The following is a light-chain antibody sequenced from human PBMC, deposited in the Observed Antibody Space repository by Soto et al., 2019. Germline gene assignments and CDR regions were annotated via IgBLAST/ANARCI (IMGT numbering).Light chain of an antibody. Sequence: QSALTQPASVSGSPGQSIAISCTGSGSDVGGYNYVSWYQQQPGKAPKLMIYQVTNRPSGVSNRFSGSRSGNTASLTISGLQAEDEADYYCSSYTDSSNYVFXTGTKVTVL. V-gene: IGLV2-14*01. CDR3: SSYTDSSNYV. J-gene: IGLJ1*01. CDR2: QVT. CDR1: GSDVGGYNY.